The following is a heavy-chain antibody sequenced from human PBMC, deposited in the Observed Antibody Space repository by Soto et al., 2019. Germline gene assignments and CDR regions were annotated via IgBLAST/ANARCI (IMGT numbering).Heavy chain of an antibody. Sequence: SETLSLTCTVSGGSISSYHWTWIRQPPGKTLEWIGYIYYTGSTNFNPSLKSRVTMSVDTSKNHFSLSLTSVTAADTAVYYCARDSGGGIDYWGQGILVTVSS. V-gene: IGHV4-59*01. CDR1: GGSISSYH. J-gene: IGHJ4*02. D-gene: IGHD3-10*01. CDR3: ARDSGGGIDY. CDR2: IYYTGST.